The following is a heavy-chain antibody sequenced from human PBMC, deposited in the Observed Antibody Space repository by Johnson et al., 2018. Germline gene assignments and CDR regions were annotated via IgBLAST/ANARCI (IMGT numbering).Heavy chain of an antibody. V-gene: IGHV1-69*01. CDR3: ARSPYYYHTGYFQH. J-gene: IGHJ1*01. D-gene: IGHD3-22*01. Sequence: VQLVESGAEVKKPGSSVKVSCKTSGGTFSSYAFSWVRQAPGQGLEWMGGIIGMFGTAHYAQKFQGRVTITADEFTSTAYMERSSLTSEDTAVYYCARSPYYYHTGYFQHWGQGTLVTVSS. CDR2: IIGMFGTA. CDR1: GGTFSSYA.